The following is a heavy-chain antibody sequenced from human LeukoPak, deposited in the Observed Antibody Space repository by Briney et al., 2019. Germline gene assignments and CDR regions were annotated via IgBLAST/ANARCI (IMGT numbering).Heavy chain of an antibody. Sequence: GGALKISCKAAGYSFTSYWMAWGRQMPGKGGEGMGIIHLGDSDTRYSPSFQGQVTISAAKSISPAYLQWSSLKASDTAIYYCARPREEGATDAFDIWGQGTMVTVSS. CDR3: ARPREEGATDAFDI. D-gene: IGHD1-26*01. CDR2: IHLGDSDT. V-gene: IGHV5-51*01. J-gene: IGHJ3*02. CDR1: GYSFTSYW.